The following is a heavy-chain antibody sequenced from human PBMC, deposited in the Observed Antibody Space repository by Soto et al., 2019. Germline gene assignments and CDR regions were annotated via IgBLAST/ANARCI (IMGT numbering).Heavy chain of an antibody. CDR3: ARVRDTAMALGN. CDR1: GFTFSNYE. V-gene: IGHV3-48*03. D-gene: IGHD5-18*01. CDR2: ISSTGNTI. J-gene: IGHJ4*02. Sequence: EVQLVESGGGLVQPGGPLRLSCAASGFTFSNYEMNWVRQAPGKGLEWVSYISSTGNTIYYADSVKGRFTISRDNAKNSLYLQMNSLRAEDTAVYYCARVRDTAMALGNWGQGTLVTVSS.